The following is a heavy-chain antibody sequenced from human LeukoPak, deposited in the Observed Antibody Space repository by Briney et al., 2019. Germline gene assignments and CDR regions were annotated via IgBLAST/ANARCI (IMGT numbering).Heavy chain of an antibody. CDR2: INTDGSST. CDR3: AREGKLELRAFDY. Sequence: GGSLRLSCAASGFTFSSYWMHWVRQAPGKGLVWVSRINTDGSSTSYADSVKGRFTISRDNAKNTLYLQMNSLRAEDTAVYYCAREGKLELRAFDYWGQGTLVTVSS. J-gene: IGHJ4*02. V-gene: IGHV3-74*01. D-gene: IGHD1-7*01. CDR1: GFTFSSYW.